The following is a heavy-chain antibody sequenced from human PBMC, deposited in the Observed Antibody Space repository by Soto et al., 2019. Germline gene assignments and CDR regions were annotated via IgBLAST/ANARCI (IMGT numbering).Heavy chain of an antibody. Sequence: SVKVSCKASGYTFTSYYMHWVRQAPGQGLEWMGGIIPIFGTANYAQKFQGRVTITADESTSTAYMELSSLRSEDTAVYYCASSLAAAGPYYFDYWGQGTLVTVSS. V-gene: IGHV1-69*13. CDR1: GYTFTSYY. CDR2: IIPIFGTA. J-gene: IGHJ4*02. D-gene: IGHD6-13*01. CDR3: ASSLAAAGPYYFDY.